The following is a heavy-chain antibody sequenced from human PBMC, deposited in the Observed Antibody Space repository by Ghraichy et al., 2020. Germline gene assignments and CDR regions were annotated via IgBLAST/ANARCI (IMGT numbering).Heavy chain of an antibody. CDR3: ARGGYNYGSNPIDY. V-gene: IGHV3-7*04. CDR2: IKHDDSEK. CDR1: GFIFSSYD. J-gene: IGHJ4*02. D-gene: IGHD5-18*01. Sequence: GGSLRLSCVASGFIFSSYDMTWVRQAPGKGLEWVANIKHDDSEKYYVDSVKGRFTISRDNAKNTLYLQMNSLRPDDTAVYYCARGGYNYGSNPIDYWGQGTLVIVSS.